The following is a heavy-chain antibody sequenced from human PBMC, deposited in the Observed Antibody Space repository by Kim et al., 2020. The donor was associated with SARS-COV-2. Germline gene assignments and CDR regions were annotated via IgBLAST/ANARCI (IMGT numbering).Heavy chain of an antibody. Sequence: GGSLRLSCAASGFSFSDYVMSWVRQAPGKGLECVSVISTGGISTDYVDSVKGRFTIFRDNFKNRLFLEMNSLRAEDTAIYYCAKTGPGDMRPHHFDSWR. J-gene: IGHJ4*01. D-gene: IGHD7-27*01. CDR2: ISTGGIST. CDR3: AKTGPGDMRPHHFDS. CDR1: GFSFSDYV. V-gene: IGHV3-23*03.